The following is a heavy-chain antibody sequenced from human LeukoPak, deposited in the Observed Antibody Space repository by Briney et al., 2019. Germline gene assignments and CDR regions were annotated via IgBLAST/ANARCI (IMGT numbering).Heavy chain of an antibody. J-gene: IGHJ4*02. CDR1: GFIFANTY. Sequence: GGSLRLSCAASGFIFANTYMAWVRQAPGRGLEWVGRIRTKSDGEPTDYGVPVKGRFTISRDDSKNTLYLQMNNLKTDDTAVYYCATDFAPAALHFDYWGQGTLVTVSS. CDR2: IRTKSDGEPT. D-gene: IGHD2-2*01. V-gene: IGHV3-15*01. CDR3: ATDFAPAALHFDY.